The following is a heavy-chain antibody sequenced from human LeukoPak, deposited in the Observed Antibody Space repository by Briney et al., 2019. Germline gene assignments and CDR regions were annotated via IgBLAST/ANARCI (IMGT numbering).Heavy chain of an antibody. D-gene: IGHD5-24*01. Sequence: SGPTLVKPTQTLTLTCTFSDFSLSTPGMGVGWIRQPPGKALEWLALIYWNDDKRYSPSLKSRLTITKDTSKNQVVLTMTNMDPVDTATYYCAHSLPEMATIKNRYYFDYWGQGTLVTVSS. CDR2: IYWNDDK. CDR1: DFSLSTPGMG. J-gene: IGHJ4*02. CDR3: AHSLPEMATIKNRYYFDY. V-gene: IGHV2-5*01.